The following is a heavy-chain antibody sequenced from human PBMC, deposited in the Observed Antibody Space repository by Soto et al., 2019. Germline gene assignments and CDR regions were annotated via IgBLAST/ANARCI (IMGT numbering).Heavy chain of an antibody. J-gene: IGHJ3*02. V-gene: IGHV4-4*07. Sequence: QVQLQESGPGLVKPSETLSLTCTVSGGSISTYYWNWIRQSAGKGLEWIGRVYISGSTNYHPSLKSRVAMSVDTSNNQFSLKVTSVTAADTAVYYGARGGRDGFDIWGQGTMVTVSS. CDR1: GGSISTYY. CDR2: VYISGST. CDR3: ARGGRDGFDI.